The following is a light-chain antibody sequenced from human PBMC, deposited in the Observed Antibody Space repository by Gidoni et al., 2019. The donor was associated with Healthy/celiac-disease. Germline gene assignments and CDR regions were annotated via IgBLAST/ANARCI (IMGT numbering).Light chain of an antibody. CDR1: SSNIGAGYD. V-gene: IGLV1-40*01. Sequence: QSVLPQPPPVSGAPGQRVTISCTGSSSNIGAGYDVHWYQQLPVTAPKLLIYGNSNRPSGVPDRFSGSKSGTSASLAITGLQAEDEADYYCQSYDSSLSGYVFGTGTKVTVL. J-gene: IGLJ1*01. CDR2: GNS. CDR3: QSYDSSLSGYV.